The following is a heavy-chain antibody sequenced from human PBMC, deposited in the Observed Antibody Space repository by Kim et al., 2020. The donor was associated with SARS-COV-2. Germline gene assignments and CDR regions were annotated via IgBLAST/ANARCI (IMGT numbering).Heavy chain of an antibody. V-gene: IGHV1-3*01. D-gene: IGHD3-10*01. Sequence: SQKFQARVTITRDTSASTAYMERSSLRSEDTAVYYCARQATGPPYYFDYWGQGTLVTVSS. CDR3: ARQATGPPYYFDY. J-gene: IGHJ4*02.